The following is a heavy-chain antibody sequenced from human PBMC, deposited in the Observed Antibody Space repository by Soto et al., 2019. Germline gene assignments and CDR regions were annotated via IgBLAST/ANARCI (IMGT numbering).Heavy chain of an antibody. J-gene: IGHJ4*02. CDR2: IYTSGRT. CDR1: GGSISSYY. D-gene: IGHD6-19*01. Sequence: PSETLSLTCTVSGGSISSYYWSWIRQPAGKGLEWIGRIYTSGRTNYNPPLKSRVTMSVDTSKNQFSLKLSSVTAADTAVYYCARELIMGVAGKVFDYWGQGTLVTVSS. CDR3: ARELIMGVAGKVFDY. V-gene: IGHV4-4*07.